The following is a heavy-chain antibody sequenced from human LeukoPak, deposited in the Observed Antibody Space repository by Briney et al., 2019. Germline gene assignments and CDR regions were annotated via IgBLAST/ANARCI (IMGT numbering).Heavy chain of an antibody. CDR2: IYIGDST. J-gene: IGHJ4*02. CDR3: ARVTDGDYPDY. D-gene: IGHD4-17*01. CDR1: GFTVSSNY. V-gene: IGHV3-66*01. Sequence: GGSLRLSCAASGFTVSSNYMTWVRQAPGKGLEWVSLIYIGDSTFYADSVKGRFTFSRDSSKNTLYLQMNSLRGEDTAVYYCARVTDGDYPDYWGQGTLVTVSS.